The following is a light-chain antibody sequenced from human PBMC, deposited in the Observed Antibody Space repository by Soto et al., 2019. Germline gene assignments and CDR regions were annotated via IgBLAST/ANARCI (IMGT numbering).Light chain of an antibody. CDR3: AAWDDSLNGRV. CDR1: SSNIGSNT. J-gene: IGLJ2*01. Sequence: QSVLTQPLSASGTPGQRVTISCPGSSSNIGSNTVNWYQQLPGTAPKLLIYSNNQRPSGVPDRFSGSKSGTSASLAISGLQSEDEADYYCAAWDDSLNGRVFGGGTKLTVL. V-gene: IGLV1-44*01. CDR2: SNN.